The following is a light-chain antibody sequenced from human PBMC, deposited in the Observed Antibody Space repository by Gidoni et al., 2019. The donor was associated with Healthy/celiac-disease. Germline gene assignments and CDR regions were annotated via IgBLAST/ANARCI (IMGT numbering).Light chain of an antibody. J-gene: IGKJ4*01. CDR2: DAS. CDR3: QQYSNWPLT. CDR1: QSVGAY. Sequence: EIVLTQSPATLSLSPGETATLSCTTSQSVGAYLDWYQQKPGQAPRLLIYDASNRATGIPARFSGSGSGTDFALTISSLEPEDFAVYYCQQYSNWPLTFXGXAKVEIK. V-gene: IGKV3-11*01.